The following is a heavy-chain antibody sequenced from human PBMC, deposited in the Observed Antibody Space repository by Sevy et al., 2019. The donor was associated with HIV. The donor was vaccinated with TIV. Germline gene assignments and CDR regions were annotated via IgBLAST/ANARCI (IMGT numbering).Heavy chain of an antibody. CDR2: IYYSRST. D-gene: IGHD1-1*01. V-gene: IGHV4-59*01. CDR1: GDSISNNY. CDR3: ARVEPPLYYGMDV. Sequence: SETLSLTCTVSGDSISNNYWSWIRQPPGKGLEWIGYIYYSRSTNYSPSLKSRVTISKDTSKNQFFLKRTSVTAADTAVYYCARVEPPLYYGMDVWGQGTTVTVSS. J-gene: IGHJ6*02.